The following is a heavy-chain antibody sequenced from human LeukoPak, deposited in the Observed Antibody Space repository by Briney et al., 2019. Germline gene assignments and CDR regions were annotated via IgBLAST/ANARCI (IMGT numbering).Heavy chain of an antibody. CDR3: ARDGVGITIFSEWRY. CDR1: GYTFTSYG. CDR2: ISAYNGNT. V-gene: IGHV1-18*01. Sequence: ASVKVSCKASGYTFTSYGISWVRQAPGQGLEWMGWISAYNGNTNYAQKLQGRVTMTTDTSTSTAYMELRSLRSDDTAVYYCARDGVGITIFSEWRYWGQGTLVTVSS. D-gene: IGHD3-9*01. J-gene: IGHJ4*02.